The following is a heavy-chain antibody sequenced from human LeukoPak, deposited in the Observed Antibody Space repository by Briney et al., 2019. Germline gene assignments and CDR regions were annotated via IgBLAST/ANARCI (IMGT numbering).Heavy chain of an antibody. J-gene: IGHJ6*03. V-gene: IGHV4-59*01. CDR3: ARHRVYYYMDV. Sequence: SETLSLTCTVSGGSISSYYWSWIRQPPGKGLEWIGYIYYSGSTDYNPSLKSRVTISVGTSKNQFSLKLSSVTAADTAVYYCARHRVYYYMDVWGKGTTVTVSS. CDR2: IYYSGST. CDR1: GGSISSYY.